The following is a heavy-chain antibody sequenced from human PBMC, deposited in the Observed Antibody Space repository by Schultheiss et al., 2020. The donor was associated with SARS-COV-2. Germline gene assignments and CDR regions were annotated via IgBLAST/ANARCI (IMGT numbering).Heavy chain of an antibody. V-gene: IGHV3-69-1*01. CDR2: ISSSSTI. Sequence: GGSLRLSCAASGFTFSSYAMSWVRQAPGKGLEWVSSISSSSTIYYADSVKGRFTISRDNAKNSLYLQMNSLRAEDTAVYYCARDAGTMATIPNYYYYGMDVWGQGTTVTVSS. D-gene: IGHD5-24*01. CDR1: GFTFSSYA. CDR3: ARDAGTMATIPNYYYYGMDV. J-gene: IGHJ6*02.